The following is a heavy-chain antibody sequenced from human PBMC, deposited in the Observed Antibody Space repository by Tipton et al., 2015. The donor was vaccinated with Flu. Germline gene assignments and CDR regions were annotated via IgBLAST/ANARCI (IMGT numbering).Heavy chain of an antibody. Sequence: SGFTFRTNGMHWVRQAPGKGLEWVAHIRSDETTEYADSVKGRFTISRDNSKDMLCLQMNSLRAEDTAVFYCAKSGGFDSWNQGALVIVSS. CDR2: IRSDETTE. CDR1: GFTFRTNG. D-gene: IGHD1-26*01. CDR3: AKSGGFDS. V-gene: IGHV3-30*02. J-gene: IGHJ4*02.